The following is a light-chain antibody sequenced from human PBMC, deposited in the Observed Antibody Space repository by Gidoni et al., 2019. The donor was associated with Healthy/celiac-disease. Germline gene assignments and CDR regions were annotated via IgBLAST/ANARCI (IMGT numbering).Light chain of an antibody. CDR3: QVWDSSSDHPV. J-gene: IGLJ2*01. V-gene: IGLV3-21*02. Sequence: SYVLTQPPSASVAPGQTARITCGGNNIGSKSVHWYQQKPGQAPVLVVYDDSHRPSGIPERFSGSNSGNTATLTISRVEAGDEADYYCQVWDSSSDHPVFGGGTKLTVL. CDR2: DDS. CDR1: NIGSKS.